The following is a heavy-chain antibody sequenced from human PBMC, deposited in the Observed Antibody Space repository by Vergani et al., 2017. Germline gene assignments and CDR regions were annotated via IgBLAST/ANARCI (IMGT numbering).Heavy chain of an antibody. J-gene: IGHJ6*03. CDR2: IYYSGST. CDR1: GGSISSYY. D-gene: IGHD2-2*01. CDR3: EKVVVPAAMLVDYYYMDV. V-gene: IGHV4-59*01. Sequence: QVQLQESGPGLVKPSETLSLTCTVSGGSISSYYWSWIRQPPGKGLEWIGYIYYSGSTNYNPSLKSRVTISVDTSKNQFSLKLSSVTAADTAVYYCEKVVVPAAMLVDYYYMDVWGKGTTVTVSS.